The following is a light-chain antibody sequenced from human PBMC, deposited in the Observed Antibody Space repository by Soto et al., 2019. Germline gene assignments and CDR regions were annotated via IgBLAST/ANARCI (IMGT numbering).Light chain of an antibody. V-gene: IGLV1-40*01. Sequence: QSVLTQPPSVSGAPGQRVTIPCTGSSSNIGAGYDVHWYQQLPGTAPKLLIYGNSNRPSGVPDRFSGSKSGTSASLAITGLQAEDEADYYCQSYDSGLSGPVVFGGGTKLTVL. CDR1: SSNIGAGYD. CDR2: GNS. CDR3: QSYDSGLSGPVV. J-gene: IGLJ2*01.